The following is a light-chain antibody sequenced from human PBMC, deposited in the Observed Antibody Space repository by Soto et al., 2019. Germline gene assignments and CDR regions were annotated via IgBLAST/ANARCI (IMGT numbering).Light chain of an antibody. CDR1: RSLLSSNGYNY. V-gene: IGKV2-28*01. J-gene: IGKJ4*01. CDR3: AQGLQTPLT. CDR2: LGS. Sequence: DVVMTQSPLSLPVTPGEPASISCRSSRSLLSSNGYNYLNWYLQKPGQSPQLLIYLGSNRASGVPDRFSGSGSGTAFTLKISRVEAADVGVYYCAQGLQTPLTFGGGTKVDSK.